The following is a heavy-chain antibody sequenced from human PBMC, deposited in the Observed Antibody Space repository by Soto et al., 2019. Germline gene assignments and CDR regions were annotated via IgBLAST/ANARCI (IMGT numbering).Heavy chain of an antibody. CDR2: ISGSGVSK. Sequence: GSLRLSCVVSGFIFSSSAMNWVRQAPGKGLEWVSTISGSGVSKYYADSVKGRFTISRDNSNNTVSLQMNSLRAEDAAVYYCAKDRSPGATTWNVYWGQGTLVTVSS. CDR3: AKDRSPGATTWNVY. V-gene: IGHV3-23*01. D-gene: IGHD1-26*01. CDR1: GFIFSSSA. J-gene: IGHJ4*02.